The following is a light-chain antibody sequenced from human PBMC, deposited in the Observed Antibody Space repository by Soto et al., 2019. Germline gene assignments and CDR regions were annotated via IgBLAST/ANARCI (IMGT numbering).Light chain of an antibody. CDR2: DDS. CDR3: QQRIRRYT. V-gene: IGKV3-11*01. Sequence: EIVLTQSPAPLSLSPGDRATLSCRASHSVSSYLAWYQHRPGQAPRLLIYDDSNRATDIPARFSGSGSGTDFNLTIIILEPEEFAGYNCQQRIRRYTFGHGTTWESK. CDR1: HSVSSY. J-gene: IGKJ2*01.